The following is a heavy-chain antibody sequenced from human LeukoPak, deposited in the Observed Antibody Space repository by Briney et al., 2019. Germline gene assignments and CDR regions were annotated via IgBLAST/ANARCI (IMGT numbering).Heavy chain of an antibody. Sequence: GGSLRLSCATSGFTFSSNWMSWDRHVPGRGLDWVANIKPDGSAQYYAASVKGRFTVSRDNAKNSVYLQMNSLRVEDTAVYYCARANNSSWHNWGQGAPVTVSA. D-gene: IGHD6-13*01. CDR3: ARANNSSWHN. V-gene: IGHV3-7*01. J-gene: IGHJ4*02. CDR1: GFTFSSNW. CDR2: IKPDGSAQ.